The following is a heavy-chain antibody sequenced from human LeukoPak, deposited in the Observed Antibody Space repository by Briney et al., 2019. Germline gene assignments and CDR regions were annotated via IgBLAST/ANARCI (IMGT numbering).Heavy chain of an antibody. Sequence: ASVKVSCKASGYTFTSYDINWVRQATGQGLEWMGWMNPNSGNTGYAQKFQGRVTMTRNTSISTAYMELSSLRSEDTAVYYCAKDRSLADFLSGYYLPWGQGTLVTVSS. D-gene: IGHD3-22*01. J-gene: IGHJ5*02. CDR3: AKDRSLADFLSGYYLP. V-gene: IGHV1-8*01. CDR1: GYTFTSYD. CDR2: MNPNSGNT.